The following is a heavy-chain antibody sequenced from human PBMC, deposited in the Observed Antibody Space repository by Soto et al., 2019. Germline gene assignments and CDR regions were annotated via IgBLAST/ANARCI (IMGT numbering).Heavy chain of an antibody. CDR2: ISSGGSPI. Sequence: QVQLVESGGGLVKPGGSLRLSCAASGFTFSAYYMSWIRQAPGKGLEWVSYISSGGSPIYYTDSVKGRFTISRDNAENALFLQRNSLIAEDTAVYYCVREPRYCGGGNGYSAGEKHYCSYMDGWGKGTTVTVSS. CDR1: GFTFSAYY. J-gene: IGHJ6*03. CDR3: VREPRYCGGGNGYSAGEKHYCSYMDG. D-gene: IGHD2-15*01. V-gene: IGHV3-11*01.